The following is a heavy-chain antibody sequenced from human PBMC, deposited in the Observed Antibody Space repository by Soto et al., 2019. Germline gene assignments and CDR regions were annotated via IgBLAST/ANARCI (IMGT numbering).Heavy chain of an antibody. V-gene: IGHV3-74*01. CDR2: INTAGSST. CDR3: ASAVWGSGY. Sequence: GGSLRLSCTASGFSLSRYWMHCVRQAPGKGLVWVSRINTAGSSTTYADSVKGRFTISRDNAKNMLYLQMNSLRTEDTAVYYCASAVWGSGYWGQGTLVTVSS. D-gene: IGHD7-27*01. CDR1: GFSLSRYW. J-gene: IGHJ4*02.